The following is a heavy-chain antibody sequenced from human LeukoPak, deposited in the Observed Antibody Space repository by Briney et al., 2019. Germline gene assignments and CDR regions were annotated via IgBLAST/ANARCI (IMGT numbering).Heavy chain of an antibody. Sequence: PSETLSLTCTVSGGSISSYYWSWIRQPAGKGLEWIGRIYTSGSTNYNPSLKSRVTMSVNTSKNQFFLKLSSVTAADTAVYYCARDGTSLGYCSSTSCSYYYYYYMDVWGKGTTVTVSS. CDR3: ARDGTSLGYCSSTSCSYYYYYYMDV. J-gene: IGHJ6*03. CDR2: IYTSGST. V-gene: IGHV4-4*07. D-gene: IGHD2-2*01. CDR1: GGSISSYY.